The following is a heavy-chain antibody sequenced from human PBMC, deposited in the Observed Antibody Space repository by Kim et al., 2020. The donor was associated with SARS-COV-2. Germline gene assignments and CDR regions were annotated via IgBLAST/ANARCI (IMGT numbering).Heavy chain of an antibody. CDR1: GGTFSSYA. V-gene: IGHV1-69*13. J-gene: IGHJ6*02. D-gene: IGHD3-10*01. Sequence: SVKVSCKASGGTFSSYAISWVRQAPGQGLEWMGGIIPIFGTANYAQKFQGRVTITADESTSTAYMELSSLRSEDTAVYYCARAKGSGSYYSMGYYYYYGMDVWGQGTTVTVSS. CDR3: ARAKGSGSYYSMGYYYYYGMDV. CDR2: IIPIFGTA.